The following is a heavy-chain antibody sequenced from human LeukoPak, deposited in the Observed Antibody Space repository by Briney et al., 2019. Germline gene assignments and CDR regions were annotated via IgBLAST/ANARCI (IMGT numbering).Heavy chain of an antibody. CDR1: GFTFSSYE. Sequence: QTGGSLRLSCAASGFTFSSYEMNWVRQAPGKGLEWVSYISSSGCTIYYADSVKGRFTISRDNAKNSLYLQMSSLRAEDTAVYYCAELGITMIGGVWGKGTTVTISS. V-gene: IGHV3-48*03. CDR3: AELGITMIGGV. J-gene: IGHJ6*04. CDR2: ISSSGCTI. D-gene: IGHD3-10*02.